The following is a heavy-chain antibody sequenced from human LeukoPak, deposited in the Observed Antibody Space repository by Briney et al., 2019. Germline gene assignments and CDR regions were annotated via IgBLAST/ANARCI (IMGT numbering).Heavy chain of an antibody. CDR1: GGLNSSYY. V-gene: IGHV4-4*09. J-gene: IGHJ3*02. CDR2: IYTSKTT. CDR3: ARSITMISNDSFDI. Sequence: PSEPLSLTCTVSGGLNSSYYGSWIRHPPGEALEWIGYIYTSKTTNYIPCLRGRVTISVETSNNQLSLKLSSVTAADTAVYYCARSITMISNDSFDIWGQGTMVTVSA. D-gene: IGHD3-22*01.